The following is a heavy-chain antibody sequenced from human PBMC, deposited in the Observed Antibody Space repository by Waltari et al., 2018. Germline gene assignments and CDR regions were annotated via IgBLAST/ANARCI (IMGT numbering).Heavy chain of an antibody. CDR2: ISGSGGST. Sequence: EVQLLESGGGLVQPGGSLRLSCAASGFTFSSYAMSWVRQAPGKGLEWVSAISGSGGSTYYADAVKGRFTISRDNSKNTLYLQMNSLRAEDTAVYYCAKISRYDSSGYCFLSWGQGTLVTVSS. J-gene: IGHJ4*02. V-gene: IGHV3-23*01. D-gene: IGHD3-22*01. CDR1: GFTFSSYA. CDR3: AKISRYDSSGYCFLS.